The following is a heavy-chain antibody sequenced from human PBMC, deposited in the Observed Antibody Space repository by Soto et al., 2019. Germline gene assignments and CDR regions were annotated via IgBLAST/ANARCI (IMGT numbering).Heavy chain of an antibody. V-gene: IGHV3-23*01. Sequence: GGSLRLSCAASGFTFSSCAMSWVRQAPGKGLEWVSAISGSGGSTYYADSVKGRFTISRDNSKNTLYLQMNSLRAEDTAVYYCAKWAVMYYYDSSAYHRWFDPWGQGTLVTVSS. CDR1: GFTFSSCA. D-gene: IGHD3-22*01. CDR2: ISGSGGST. CDR3: AKWAVMYYYDSSAYHRWFDP. J-gene: IGHJ5*02.